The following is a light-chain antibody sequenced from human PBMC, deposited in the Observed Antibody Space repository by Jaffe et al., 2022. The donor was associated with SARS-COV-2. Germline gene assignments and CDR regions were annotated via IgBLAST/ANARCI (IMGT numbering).Light chain of an antibody. V-gene: IGKV1-39*01. CDR1: QSISNY. CDR2: TAS. Sequence: DIQMTQSPSSLSASVGDRVTITCRSSQSISNYLNWYQQKPGKAPNLLIYTASTLQSGVPSRFSGSGSGTDFTLTISSVQPEDSAMYYCQQSYSTPRTFGQGTKVQIK. J-gene: IGKJ1*01. CDR3: QQSYSTPRT.